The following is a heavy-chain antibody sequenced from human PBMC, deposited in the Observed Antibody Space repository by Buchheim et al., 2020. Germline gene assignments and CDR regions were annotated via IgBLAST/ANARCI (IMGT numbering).Heavy chain of an antibody. J-gene: IGHJ4*02. CDR2: IYYSGST. V-gene: IGHV4-59*01. CDR3: ARGSDYRLLDY. D-gene: IGHD4-17*01. CDR1: GGSISSYY. Sequence: QVQLQESGPGLVKPSEPLSLTCTVSGGSISSYYWSWIRQPPGKGLEWIGYIYYSGSTNYNPSLKSRVTISVDTSKNQFSLKLSPVTAADTAVYYCARGSDYRLLDYWGQGTL.